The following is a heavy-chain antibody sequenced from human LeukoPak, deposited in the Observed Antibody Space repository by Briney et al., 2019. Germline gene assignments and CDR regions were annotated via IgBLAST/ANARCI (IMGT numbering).Heavy chain of an antibody. Sequence: TSETLSLTCTVSGGSISSYYWSWIRQPAGKGLEWIGRIYTSGSTNYNPSLKSRVTMSVDTSKNQFSLKLSSVTAADTAVYYCARPSRIIPKVYNRITGTGKSAFDIWGQGTMVTVSS. J-gene: IGHJ3*02. CDR2: IYTSGST. CDR3: ARPSRIIPKVYNRITGTGKSAFDI. CDR1: GGSISSYY. V-gene: IGHV4-4*07. D-gene: IGHD1-20*01.